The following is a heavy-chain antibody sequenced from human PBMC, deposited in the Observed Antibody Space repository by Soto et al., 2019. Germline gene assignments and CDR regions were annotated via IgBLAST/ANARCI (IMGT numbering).Heavy chain of an antibody. Sequence: GGSLRLSCAASGFTFSSYAMSWVRQAPGKGLEWVSAISGSGGSTYYADSVKGRFTISRDNSKNTLYLQMNSLRAEDTAVYYCAKDRDNWNYVLVDAFDIWGQGTMVTVSS. J-gene: IGHJ3*02. CDR2: ISGSGGST. V-gene: IGHV3-23*01. CDR3: AKDRDNWNYVLVDAFDI. D-gene: IGHD1-7*01. CDR1: GFTFSSYA.